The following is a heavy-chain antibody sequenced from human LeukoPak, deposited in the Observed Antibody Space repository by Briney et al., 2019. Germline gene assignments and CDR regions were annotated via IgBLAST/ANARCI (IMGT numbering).Heavy chain of an antibody. D-gene: IGHD6-6*01. CDR1: GLIVSSDY. CDR3: ARYPYSTSSWSDP. J-gene: IGHJ5*02. CDR2: IYSGGGT. V-gene: IGHV3-66*01. Sequence: QPGGSLRLSCAASGLIVSSDYMSWVRQAPGKGLEWVSVIYSGGGTYYADSVRGRFTISRDNSKNTLYLQLNSLRAEDTAVYYCARYPYSTSSWSDPWGQGTLVTVSS.